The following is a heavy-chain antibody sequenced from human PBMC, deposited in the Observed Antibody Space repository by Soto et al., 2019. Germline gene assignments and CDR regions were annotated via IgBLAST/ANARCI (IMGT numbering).Heavy chain of an antibody. Sequence: EVQLLESGGGLVQPGGSLRLSCAASGFTFSSYAMNWVRQAPGKGLEWVSAISGSGDSTYYVDSVKGRFTISRDNSNNTLYLQMNSLRAEDTAVYYCAKDLPGGLVPTGFDPWGQGTLVTVSS. CDR1: GFTFSSYA. CDR2: ISGSGDST. CDR3: AKDLPGGLVPTGFDP. J-gene: IGHJ5*02. D-gene: IGHD2-2*01. V-gene: IGHV3-23*01.